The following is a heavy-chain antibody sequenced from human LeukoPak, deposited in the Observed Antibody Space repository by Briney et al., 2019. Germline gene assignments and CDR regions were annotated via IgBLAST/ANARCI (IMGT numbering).Heavy chain of an antibody. D-gene: IGHD2-2*01. CDR2: ISPYNGNT. CDR3: ARNSASGYCSSTSCYSTLSFDY. V-gene: IGHV1-18*01. CDR1: GYTFTNYG. J-gene: IGHJ4*02. Sequence: GASVKVSCKASGYTFTNYGISWVRQAPGQGLEWMGWISPYNGNTNYAQNLQGRVTMTTDTSTSTVYMELSSLRSEDTAVYYCARNSASGYCSSTSCYSTLSFDYWGQGTLVTVSS.